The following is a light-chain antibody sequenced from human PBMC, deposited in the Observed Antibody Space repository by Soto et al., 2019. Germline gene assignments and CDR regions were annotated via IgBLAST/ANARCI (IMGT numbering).Light chain of an antibody. J-gene: IGLJ1*01. Sequence: QSALTQPASVSGSPGQSITISCTGTSSDVGGYIYVSWYQQHPGKAPKLMIYEVSNRPSGVSNRFSGSKSGNTASLTISGLQADDEADYYCSSYTSSNTLSYVFGTGIKLTVL. CDR2: EVS. V-gene: IGLV2-14*01. CDR1: SSDVGGYIY. CDR3: SSYTSSNTLSYV.